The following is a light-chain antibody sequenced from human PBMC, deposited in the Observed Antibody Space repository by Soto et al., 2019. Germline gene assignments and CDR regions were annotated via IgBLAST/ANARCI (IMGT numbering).Light chain of an antibody. J-gene: IGLJ2*01. CDR1: SSDVGAYNL. V-gene: IGLV2-23*01. CDR3: CSYAGSRTFV. Sequence: QSALTQPASVSVSPEQSITISCTGTSSDVGAYNLVSWYQQLPGKAPRLIIYEGTKRPSGISHRFSGSKSDNTASLTISGLRAEDEAHYHCCSYAGSRTFVFGGGTKVTVL. CDR2: EGT.